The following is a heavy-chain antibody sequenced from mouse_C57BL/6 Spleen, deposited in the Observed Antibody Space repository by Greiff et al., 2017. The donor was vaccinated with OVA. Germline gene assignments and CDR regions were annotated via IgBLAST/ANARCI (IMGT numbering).Heavy chain of an antibody. D-gene: IGHD2-4*01. J-gene: IGHJ3*01. Sequence: VQLQQSGPVLVKPGASVKMSCKASGYTFTDYYMNWVKQSHGKSLEWIGVINPYNGGTSYNQKFKGKATLTVDKSSSTAYMELNSLTSEDSAVYYCARDYDYMFAYWGQGTLVTVSA. CDR1: GYTFTDYY. CDR2: INPYNGGT. CDR3: ARDYDYMFAY. V-gene: IGHV1-19*01.